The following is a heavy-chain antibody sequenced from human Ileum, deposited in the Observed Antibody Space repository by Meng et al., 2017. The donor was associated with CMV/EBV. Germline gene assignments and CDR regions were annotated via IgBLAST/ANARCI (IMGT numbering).Heavy chain of an antibody. CDR1: GFTFRSYA. CDR2: IKQDGSEK. J-gene: IGHJ6*02. CDR3: ARQIAVAGTDYYGMDV. V-gene: IGHV3-7*01. D-gene: IGHD6-19*01. Sequence: GGSLRLSCAGTGFTFRSYAMHWVRQTPGKGLEWVANIKQDGSEKYYVDSVKGRFTISRDNAKNSLYLQMNSLRAEDTAVYYCARQIAVAGTDYYGMDVWGQGTMVTVSS.